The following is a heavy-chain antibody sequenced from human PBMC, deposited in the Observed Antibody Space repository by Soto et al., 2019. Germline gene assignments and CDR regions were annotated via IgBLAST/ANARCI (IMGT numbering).Heavy chain of an antibody. CDR1: GCTFSTYA. J-gene: IGHJ4*02. CDR3: AKRSFTGSYYFDY. Sequence: EVQLLESGGGLVQPGGSLRLSCAPSGCTFSTYAMSWVRQSPGKGLEWVSTITSGGGTAFYGDSVKGRFTISRDNSKNTLYLQLNSLRADDTAVYYFAKRSFTGSYYFDYWGQGTLVAVSS. D-gene: IGHD4-4*01. V-gene: IGHV3-23*01. CDR2: ITSGGGTA.